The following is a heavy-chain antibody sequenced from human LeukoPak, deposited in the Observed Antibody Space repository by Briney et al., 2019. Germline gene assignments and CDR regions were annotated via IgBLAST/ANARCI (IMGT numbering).Heavy chain of an antibody. Sequence: ASVKVSCKASGGTFSSYAISWVRQAPGQGLEWMGGIIPIFGTANYAQKFQGRVTITTDESTSTAYMELSSLRSEDTAVYYCAREIRSYTFVSDSHPRFDPWGQGTLVTVSS. J-gene: IGHJ5*02. D-gene: IGHD3-3*01. CDR1: GGTFSSYA. CDR3: AREIRSYTFVSDSHPRFDP. V-gene: IGHV1-69*05. CDR2: IIPIFGTA.